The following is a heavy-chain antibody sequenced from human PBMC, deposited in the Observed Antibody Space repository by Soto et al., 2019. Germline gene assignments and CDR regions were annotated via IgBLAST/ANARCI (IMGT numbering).Heavy chain of an antibody. CDR2: VENSGST. Sequence: SETLSLTCSVSGGSVSSESYYWSWIRQTPGKGLEWIGNVENSGSTKYNPSLKSRVTISVDTSKNQFSLKLSSVTGADTAVYYCARERGDSHWIDSWGQGTLVTVSS. J-gene: IGHJ5*01. CDR1: GGSVSSESYY. V-gene: IGHV4-61*01. CDR3: ARERGDSHWIDS. D-gene: IGHD2-21*01.